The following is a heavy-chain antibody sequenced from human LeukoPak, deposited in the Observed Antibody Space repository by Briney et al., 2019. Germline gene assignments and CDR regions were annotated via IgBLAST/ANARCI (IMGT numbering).Heavy chain of an antibody. CDR2: ISSSSSYI. Sequence: GGSLRLSCTASGFTFSTYSMNWVRQAPGKGLEWVSSISSSSSYIYYADSLKGRFTISRDNAKNSVYLQMNNLRVEDTAVYHRARSRSVYCFDQWGQGTLVTVSS. CDR3: ARSRSVYCFDQ. D-gene: IGHD2-2*01. J-gene: IGHJ4*02. V-gene: IGHV3-21*01. CDR1: GFTFSTYS.